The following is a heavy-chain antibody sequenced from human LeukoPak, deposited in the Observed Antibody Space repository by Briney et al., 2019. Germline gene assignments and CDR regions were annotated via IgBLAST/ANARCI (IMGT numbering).Heavy chain of an antibody. Sequence: ASVKVSCKASGGTFSSYAISWVRQAPGQGLEWMGGIIPIFGTANYAQKFQGRVTITADKSTSTAYMELSSLRSEDTAVYYCARGGELAYYYYYMDVWGKGTTVTVSS. J-gene: IGHJ6*03. D-gene: IGHD1-26*01. V-gene: IGHV1-69*06. CDR2: IIPIFGTA. CDR1: GGTFSSYA. CDR3: ARGGELAYYYYYMDV.